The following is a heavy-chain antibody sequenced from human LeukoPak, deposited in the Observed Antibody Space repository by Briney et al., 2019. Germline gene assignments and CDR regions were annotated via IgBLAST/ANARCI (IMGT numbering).Heavy chain of an antibody. CDR2: IYHSGST. CDR1: GYSISSGYY. J-gene: IGHJ4*02. Sequence: SETLSLTCTVSGYSISSGYYWGWIRQPPGKGLEWIGSIYHSGSTYYNPSLKSRVTMSIDTSKKQFSLKLSSVTAADTALYYCARSLVYSSGLNYYFDFWGQGALVTVSS. CDR3: ARSLVYSSGLNYYFDF. V-gene: IGHV4-38-2*02. D-gene: IGHD3-22*01.